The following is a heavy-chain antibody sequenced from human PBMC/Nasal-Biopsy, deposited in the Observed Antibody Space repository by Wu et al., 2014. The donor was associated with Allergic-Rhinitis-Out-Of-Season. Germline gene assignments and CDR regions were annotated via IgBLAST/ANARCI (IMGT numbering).Heavy chain of an antibody. J-gene: IGHJ6*03. CDR2: ISGSGGRT. D-gene: IGHD6-19*01. CDR3: AKMGSGWSEDYYYMDV. Sequence: RLSCAASEFSFSRYAMSWVRQAPGKGLEWVSAISGSGGRTYYAASVKGRFTISRDSSKNTLYLQMYSLRAEDTAVYYCAKMGSGWSEDYYYMDVWGKGTTVTVSS. V-gene: IGHV3-23*01. CDR1: EFSFSRYA.